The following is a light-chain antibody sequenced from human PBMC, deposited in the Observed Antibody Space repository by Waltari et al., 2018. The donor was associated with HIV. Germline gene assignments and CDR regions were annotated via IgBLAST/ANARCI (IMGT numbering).Light chain of an antibody. CDR3: AAWDDSLNGWV. Sequence: QSVLTQPSSASGTPGQRVAISCSGSSSNIESNTVNWYQQLPVTAPKLLVYSNNQRHSGVPDRISGSKSGTSAPLASSGLQSEDEADYDCAAWDDSLNGWVFGGGTKLTVL. V-gene: IGLV1-44*01. J-gene: IGLJ3*02. CDR2: SNN. CDR1: SSNIESNT.